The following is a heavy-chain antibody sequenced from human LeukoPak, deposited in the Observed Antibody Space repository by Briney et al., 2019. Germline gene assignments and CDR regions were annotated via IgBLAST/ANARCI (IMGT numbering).Heavy chain of an antibody. D-gene: IGHD1-20*01. V-gene: IGHV3-64*01. J-gene: IGHJ4*02. CDR3: ARGLTGTIGSFGY. CDR1: GFTFSSYA. Sequence: PGGSLRLSCAASGFTFSSYAMHWVRQAPGKGLEYVSAISSNGGSTYYANSVKGRFTISRDNSKNTLYLQMGSLRAEDMAVYYCARGLTGTIGSFGYWGQGTLVTVSS. CDR2: ISSNGGST.